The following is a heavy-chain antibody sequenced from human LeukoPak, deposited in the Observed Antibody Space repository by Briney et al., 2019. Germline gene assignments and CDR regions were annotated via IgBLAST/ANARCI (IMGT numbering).Heavy chain of an antibody. V-gene: IGHV4-34*01. J-gene: IGHJ4*02. D-gene: IGHD3-22*01. Sequence: SETLSLTCAVYGGSFSGYYWSWIRQPPGKGLEWIGEINHSGSTNYNPSLKSRVTISVDTSKNQFSLKLSSVTAADTAVYYCALRTMTHYLDYWGQGTLVTVSS. CDR1: GGSFSGYY. CDR3: ALRTMTHYLDY. CDR2: INHSGST.